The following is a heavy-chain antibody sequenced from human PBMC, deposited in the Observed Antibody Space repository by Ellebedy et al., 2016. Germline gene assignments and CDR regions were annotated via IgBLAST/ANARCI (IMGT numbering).Heavy chain of an antibody. Sequence: GESLKISCAASGFPFSSYSMNWVRQAPGKGLEWVSYISSSSSTIYYADSVKGRFTISRDNAKNSLYLQMNSLRAEDTAVYYCAKDGFGGVIPRMHNWFDPWGQGTLVTVSS. D-gene: IGHD3-16*01. J-gene: IGHJ5*02. CDR3: AKDGFGGVIPRMHNWFDP. CDR2: ISSSSSTI. CDR1: GFPFSSYS. V-gene: IGHV3-48*04.